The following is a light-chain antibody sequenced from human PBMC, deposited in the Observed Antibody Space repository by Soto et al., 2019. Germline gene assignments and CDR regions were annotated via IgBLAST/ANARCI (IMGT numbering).Light chain of an antibody. Sequence: QSALTQPASVSGSPGQSITISCTGTSRDIGGYRYVSWYQHHPGKAPKLIIYDVSSRPSGVSTRFSGSKSGNTASLTISGLQPEDEADYYCCSYTSVSTVIFGGGTQRTVL. CDR3: CSYTSVSTVI. J-gene: IGLJ2*01. V-gene: IGLV2-14*03. CDR1: SRDIGGYRY. CDR2: DVS.